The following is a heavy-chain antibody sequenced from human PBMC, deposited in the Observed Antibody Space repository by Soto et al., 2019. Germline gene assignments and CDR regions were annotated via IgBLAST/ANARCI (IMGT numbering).Heavy chain of an antibody. Sequence: PGGSLRLSCAASGFTFSNYEMNWVRQAPGKGLEWLSIIGSSGDTTYYADSVKGRLTISRDNPKNSLYLRMNGLRVEDTAVYHCARGGISGYDFWGQGTLVTVSS. V-gene: IGHV3-48*03. CDR1: GFTFSNYE. CDR2: IGSSGDTT. J-gene: IGHJ4*02. D-gene: IGHD5-12*01. CDR3: ARGGISGYDF.